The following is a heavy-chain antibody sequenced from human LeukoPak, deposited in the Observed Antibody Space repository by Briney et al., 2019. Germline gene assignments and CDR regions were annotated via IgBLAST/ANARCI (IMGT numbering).Heavy chain of an antibody. CDR3: AKAYYDSSGYYPPDY. J-gene: IGHJ4*02. CDR2: IRYDGSNK. V-gene: IGHV3-30*02. Sequence: PGGSLRLSCAASGFTFSSYGMHWVRQAPGKGLEWVAFIRYDGSNKYYADSVKGRFTISRDNSKNTLYLQMNSLRAEDTAVYYCAKAYYDSSGYYPPDYWGQGTLVTVSS. CDR1: GFTFSSYG. D-gene: IGHD3-22*01.